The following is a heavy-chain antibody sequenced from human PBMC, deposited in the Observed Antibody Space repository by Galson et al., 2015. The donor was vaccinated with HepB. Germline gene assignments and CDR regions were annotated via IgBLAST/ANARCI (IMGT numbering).Heavy chain of an antibody. Sequence: SVKVSCKASGGSFSSYTFTWVRQAPGQGLEWMGKIITIPDVPNYAPHFQARLTITADKSYATAYMELNSLTSEDTAIYYCATNSPGRLAPFEVWGPGTLVTVSS. D-gene: IGHD3-3*01. CDR3: ATNSPGRLAPFEV. CDR2: IITIPDVP. CDR1: GGSFSSYT. V-gene: IGHV1-69*02. J-gene: IGHJ4*02.